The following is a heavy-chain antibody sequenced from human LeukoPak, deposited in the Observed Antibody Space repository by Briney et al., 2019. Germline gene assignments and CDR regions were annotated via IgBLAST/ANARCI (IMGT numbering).Heavy chain of an antibody. CDR2: IYYSGST. CDR1: GGSISSYY. V-gene: IGHV4-59*05. Sequence: SETLSLTCTVSGGSISSYYWSWIRQPPGKGLEWIGSIYYSGSTYYNPSLKSRVTISVDTSKNQFSLKLSSVTAADTAVYYCARQGGYCSSTSCYTGSDYWGQGTLVTVSS. J-gene: IGHJ4*02. CDR3: ARQGGYCSSTSCYTGSDY. D-gene: IGHD2-2*02.